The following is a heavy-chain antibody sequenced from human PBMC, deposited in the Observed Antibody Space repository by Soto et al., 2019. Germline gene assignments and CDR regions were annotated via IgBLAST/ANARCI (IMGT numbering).Heavy chain of an antibody. Sequence: QVQLQESGPGLVKPSQTLSLTCTVSGDSISSINNYWSWIRQPPGEGLEWIGFISYSGTTSYSPSLKSRVAISLATSKNQFSLSLNFVTAADTAVYYCARGRGYSYGLDPWGQGSLVTVSS. CDR3: ARGRGYSYGLDP. CDR1: GDSISSINNY. V-gene: IGHV4-30-4*01. CDR2: ISYSGTT. J-gene: IGHJ5*02. D-gene: IGHD5-18*01.